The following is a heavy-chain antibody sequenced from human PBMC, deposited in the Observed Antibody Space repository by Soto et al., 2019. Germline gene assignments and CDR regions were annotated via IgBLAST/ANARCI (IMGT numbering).Heavy chain of an antibody. V-gene: IGHV3-23*01. CDR2: ISGSGGST. CDR1: GFTFSSYA. CDR3: AKYLTRGLRGYCSGGSCYGLDY. D-gene: IGHD2-15*01. Sequence: PGGSLRLSCAASGFTFSSYAMSWVRQAPGKGLEWVSAISGSGGSTYYADSVKGRFTISRDNSKNTLYLQMNSLRAEDTAVYYCAKYLTRGLRGYCSGGSCYGLDYWGQGTLVTVSS. J-gene: IGHJ4*02.